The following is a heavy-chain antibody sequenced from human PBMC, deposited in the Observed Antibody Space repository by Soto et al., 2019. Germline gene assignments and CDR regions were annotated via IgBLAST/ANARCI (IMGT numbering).Heavy chain of an antibody. V-gene: IGHV3-23*01. CDR1: GFTFSSYA. CDR3: AKVAPSYYYFWSGYPMGSDFDY. J-gene: IGHJ4*02. CDR2: ISGSGGST. D-gene: IGHD3-3*01. Sequence: PGGSLRLSCAASGFTFSSYAMSWVRQAPGKGLEWVSAISGSGGSTYYADSVKGRFTISRDNSKNTLYLQMNSLRAEDTAVYYCAKVAPSYYYFWSGYPMGSDFDYLGQGTLVTGS.